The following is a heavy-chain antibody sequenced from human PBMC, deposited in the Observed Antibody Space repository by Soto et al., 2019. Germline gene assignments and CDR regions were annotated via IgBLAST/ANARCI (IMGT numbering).Heavy chain of an antibody. J-gene: IGHJ4*02. Sequence: GGSLRLPSAASGFTFSTYALSWVRHAPGKGLEWVSAISANGQGIYYADSVRGRFTISRDNSKNTIFLHMDSLRAEDTAVYYCAKDRNYPRDQFHYWGQGTLVSVTS. CDR3: AKDRNYPRDQFHY. CDR2: ISANGQGI. D-gene: IGHD1-7*01. V-gene: IGHV3-23*01. CDR1: GFTFSTYA.